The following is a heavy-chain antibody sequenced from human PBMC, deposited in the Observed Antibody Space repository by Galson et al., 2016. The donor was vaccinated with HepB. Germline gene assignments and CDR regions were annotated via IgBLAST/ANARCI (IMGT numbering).Heavy chain of an antibody. CDR3: ARDRGFLEWLLHYYGMDV. V-gene: IGHV1-18*01. J-gene: IGHJ6*02. D-gene: IGHD3-3*01. CDR1: GYTFTSYG. CDR2: ISAYNGNT. Sequence: SVKVSCKASGYTFTSYGISWVRQAPGQGFEWMGWISAYNGNTKYVQEFQGRVTMTTDTSTSTAYVELRSLRSDDTAVYYCARDRGFLEWLLHYYGMDVWGQGTTVTGSS.